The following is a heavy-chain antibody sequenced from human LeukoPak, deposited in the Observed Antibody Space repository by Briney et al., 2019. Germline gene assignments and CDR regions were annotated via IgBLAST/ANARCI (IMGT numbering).Heavy chain of an antibody. Sequence: ASVKVSCKASGYTFTSSDINWVRQASGQGLELMGWMNPNSGNTGYAQKFRGRVAMTKNTSINTAYMELSSLRSDDTAVYYCARGYYPSSAYYFAFWGQGSLVTVSS. J-gene: IGHJ4*02. CDR3: ARGYYPSSAYYFAF. D-gene: IGHD3-22*01. V-gene: IGHV1-8*01. CDR2: MNPNSGNT. CDR1: GYTFTSSD.